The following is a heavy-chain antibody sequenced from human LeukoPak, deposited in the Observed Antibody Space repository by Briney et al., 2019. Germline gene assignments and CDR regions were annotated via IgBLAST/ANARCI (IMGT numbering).Heavy chain of an antibody. Sequence: GGSLRLSCAASGFTVTSNYMNWVRQAPGKGLEWVSVIYIGGTTHYTDSVKGRLTISRDNSKNTLYLKMNSPRAEETAVYYCARVYGDYGRQIWGQGTMVTVSS. CDR3: ARVYGDYGRQI. V-gene: IGHV3-53*01. CDR2: IYIGGTT. D-gene: IGHD4-17*01. J-gene: IGHJ3*02. CDR1: GFTVTSNY.